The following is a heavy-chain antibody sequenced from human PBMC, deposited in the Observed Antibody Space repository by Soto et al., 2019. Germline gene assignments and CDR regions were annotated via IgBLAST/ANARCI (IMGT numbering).Heavy chain of an antibody. CDR1: GFTFSSYW. D-gene: IGHD6-13*01. V-gene: IGHV3-7*01. J-gene: IGHJ6*03. CDR3: ARAPGIAAAGIQYYYYYYMDV. CDR2: IKQDGSEK. Sequence: GGSLRLSCAASGFTFSSYWMSWVRQAPGKGLEWVANIKQDGSEKYYVDSVKGRFTISRDNAKNSLYLQMNSLRAEDTAVYYCARAPGIAAAGIQYYYYYYMDVWGKGTTVTVSS.